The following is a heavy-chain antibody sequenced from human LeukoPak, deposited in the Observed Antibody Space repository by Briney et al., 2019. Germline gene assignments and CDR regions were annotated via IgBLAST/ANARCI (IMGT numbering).Heavy chain of an antibody. D-gene: IGHD3-10*01. V-gene: IGHV3-23*01. CDR2: ITDNGGDT. CDR1: GFTFGTYA. J-gene: IGHJ4*02. Sequence: PGGALRLSCAASGFTFGTYAMSWVRQGPGKVLEGISAITDNGGDTYSADSVKGCFTISRDDSKNTLYLQMHSLRAEDSAVYYCAKGSSGSRPYYFDCWGQGTLVTVSS. CDR3: AKGSSGSRPYYFDC.